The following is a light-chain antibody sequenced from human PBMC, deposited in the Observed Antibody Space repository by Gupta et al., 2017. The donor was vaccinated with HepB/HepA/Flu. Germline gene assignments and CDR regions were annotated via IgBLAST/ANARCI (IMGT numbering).Light chain of an antibody. CDR1: SSDIGAYNY. CDR3: SSHTTSSTRI. Sequence: QSALTQPASVSGTPGKSITISCTGTSSDIGAYNYVSWFQQHPGQVPKLMIYDVDKRPAGVATRFSGSKSGNTASLTISGRQTEDEADYYCSSHTTSSTRIFGGGTRLTVL. CDR2: DVD. V-gene: IGLV2-14*03. J-gene: IGLJ2*01.